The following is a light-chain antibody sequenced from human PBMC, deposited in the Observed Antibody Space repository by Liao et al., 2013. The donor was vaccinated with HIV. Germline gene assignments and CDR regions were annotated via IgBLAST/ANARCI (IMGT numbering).Light chain of an antibody. CDR3: QVWDSSSDHRV. J-gene: IGLJ1*01. Sequence: SYELTQSPSVSVSPGQTASFTCSGDKLGDKYACWYQQKPGQSPVLVIYQDSKRPSGIPERFSGSNSGNTATLTISRVEAGDEADYYCQVWDSSSDHRVFGTGTKVTVL. CDR1: KLGDKY. V-gene: IGLV3-1*01. CDR2: QDS.